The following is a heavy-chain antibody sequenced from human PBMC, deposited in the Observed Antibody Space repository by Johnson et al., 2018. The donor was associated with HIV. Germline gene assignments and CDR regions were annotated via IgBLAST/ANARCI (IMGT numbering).Heavy chain of an antibody. D-gene: IGHD3-22*01. J-gene: IGHJ3*02. CDR1: AFTVSSNY. V-gene: IGHV3-7*01. CDR2: IKQDGSEK. CDR3: ARVTSNGDSSGLVDAFDI. Sequence: DVQVVESGGGVVQPGRSLRLSCAASAFTVSSNYMSWVRQAPGKGLEWVANIKQDGSEKYYVDSVKGRFTISRDNSKNTLYLQMNSLRAEDTAVYYCARVTSNGDSSGLVDAFDIWGQGTMVTVSS.